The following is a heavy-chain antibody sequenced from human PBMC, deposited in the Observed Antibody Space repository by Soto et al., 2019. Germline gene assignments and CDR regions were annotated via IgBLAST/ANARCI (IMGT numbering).Heavy chain of an antibody. V-gene: IGHV4-34*01. J-gene: IGHJ6*02. CDR2: INHSGST. Sequence: SETLSLTCAVYGGSFSGYYWSWNRQPPGKGLEWIGEINHSGSTNYNPSLKSRVTISVDTSKNQFSLKLSSVTAADTAVYYCARAHEYYDFWSGSQHYGMDVWGQGTTVTVSS. D-gene: IGHD3-3*01. CDR3: ARAHEYYDFWSGSQHYGMDV. CDR1: GGSFSGYY.